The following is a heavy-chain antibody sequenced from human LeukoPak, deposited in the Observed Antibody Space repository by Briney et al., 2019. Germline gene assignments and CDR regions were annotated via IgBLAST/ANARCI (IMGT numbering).Heavy chain of an antibody. V-gene: IGHV5-51*01. J-gene: IGHJ4*02. CDR1: GYTFTSYW. CDR3: ARSFCSSTSCYMDYFDY. Sequence: GESLKISCKGSGYTFTSYWIAWVRQMPGKGLEWMGIIYPGDSDTRYSPSFQGQVTISADKSISTAYLQWSSLKASDTAMYYCARSFCSSTSCYMDYFDYWGQGTLVTVSS. D-gene: IGHD2-2*02. CDR2: IYPGDSDT.